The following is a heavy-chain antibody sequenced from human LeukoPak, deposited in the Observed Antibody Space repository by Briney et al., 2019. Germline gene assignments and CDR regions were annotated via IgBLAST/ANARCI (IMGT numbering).Heavy chain of an antibody. Sequence: PGGSLRLSCAASGFTFSNAWMSWVRQAPGKGLEWVGRIKSKTDGGTTDYAAPVKGRFTISGDDSKNTLYLQMNSLKTEDTAVYYCTTDRPVDTAMVVYYYGMDVWGQGTTVTVSS. J-gene: IGHJ6*02. CDR1: GFTFSNAW. V-gene: IGHV3-15*01. D-gene: IGHD5-18*01. CDR2: IKSKTDGGTT. CDR3: TTDRPVDTAMVVYYYGMDV.